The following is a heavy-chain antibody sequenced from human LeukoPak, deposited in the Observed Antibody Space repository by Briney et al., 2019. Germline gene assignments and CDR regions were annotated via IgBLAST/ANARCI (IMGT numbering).Heavy chain of an antibody. J-gene: IGHJ4*02. CDR2: IKPDGSEK. V-gene: IGHV3-7*05. Sequence: RGSLILSCAASGFTFSNYWMTWVRQAPGKGLEWVANIKPDGSEKYYVDSVKGRFTISRDNPKNSLYLQMNSLRAEDTAIYYCAIGGGSSGRLAYWGLGTLVTVSS. CDR1: GFTFSNYW. CDR3: AIGGGSSGRLAY. D-gene: IGHD6-19*01.